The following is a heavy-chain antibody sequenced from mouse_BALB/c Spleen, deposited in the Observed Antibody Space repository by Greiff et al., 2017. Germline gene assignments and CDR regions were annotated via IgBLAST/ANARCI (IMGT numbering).Heavy chain of an antibody. V-gene: IGHV2-6-7*01. CDR3: ARGNYYGSSSWFAY. Sequence: VKLMESGPGLVAPSQSLSITCTVSGFSLTGYGVNWVRQPPGKGLEWLGMIWGDGSTDYNSALKSRLSISKDNSKSQVFLKMNSLQTDDTARYYCARGNYYGSSSWFAYWGQGTLVTVSA. D-gene: IGHD1-1*01. CDR2: IWGDGST. CDR1: GFSLTGYG. J-gene: IGHJ3*01.